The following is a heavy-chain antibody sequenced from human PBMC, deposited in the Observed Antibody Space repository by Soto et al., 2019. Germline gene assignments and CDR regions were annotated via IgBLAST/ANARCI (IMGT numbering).Heavy chain of an antibody. Sequence: EVQLLESGGGLVQPGGSLRLSCAASGFTFSSYAMSWVRQAPGKGLEWVSAISGSGGSTYYADSVKGRFTISRDNSKKTLYLQMNSLRAEATAVYYCAKPLGEVYDYYYYHGMDVWGQGTTVTVSS. CDR1: GFTFSSYA. D-gene: IGHD2-8*01. CDR3: AKPLGEVYDYYYYHGMDV. J-gene: IGHJ6*02. CDR2: ISGSGGST. V-gene: IGHV3-23*01.